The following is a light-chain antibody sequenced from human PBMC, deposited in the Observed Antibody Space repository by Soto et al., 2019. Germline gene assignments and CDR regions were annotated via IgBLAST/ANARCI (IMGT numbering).Light chain of an antibody. CDR1: QSVSSN. J-gene: IGKJ1*01. V-gene: IGKV3-15*01. CDR3: QQYGSSPRT. Sequence: EIVMTQSPATRSVSPGERATLSGRASQSVSSNLAWYQQKPGQAPRLLIYGASTRATGIPARFSGSGSGTEFTLTISRLEPEDFAVFYCQQYGSSPRTFGQGTKVDIK. CDR2: GAS.